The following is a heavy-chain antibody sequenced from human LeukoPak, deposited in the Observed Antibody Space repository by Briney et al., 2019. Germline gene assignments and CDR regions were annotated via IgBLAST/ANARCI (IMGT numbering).Heavy chain of an antibody. J-gene: IGHJ4*02. D-gene: IGHD3-16*01. CDR2: VNPDGSST. CDR3: GRGGSYGDY. V-gene: IGHV3-74*01. Sequence: GSLRLSCAASGFTFSRYWMHWVRQVPGKGLVWVSRVNPDGSSTTYVDSVKGRFTSSRDNAKNTLYLQMNRLRVEDTAAYYCGRGGSYGDYWGQGILVTVSS. CDR1: GFTFSRYW.